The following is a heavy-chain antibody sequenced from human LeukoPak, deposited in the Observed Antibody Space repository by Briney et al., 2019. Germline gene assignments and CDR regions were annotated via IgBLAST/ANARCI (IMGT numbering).Heavy chain of an antibody. V-gene: IGHV3-23*01. CDR2: IGGRGGSI. CDR1: EFTFSTYW. CDR3: AKDAGGAGASTFDY. D-gene: IGHD3-10*01. J-gene: IGHJ4*02. Sequence: GGSLRLSCAASEFTFSTYWMHWVRQPPGKGLEWVSTIGGRGGSIYYADAVKGRFTISRDNSKNTLSLQMNSLKAEDTAIYYCAKDAGGAGASTFDYWGQGTLVTVSS.